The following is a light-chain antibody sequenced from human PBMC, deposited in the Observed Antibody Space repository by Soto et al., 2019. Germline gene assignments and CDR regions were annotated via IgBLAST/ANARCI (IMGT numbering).Light chain of an antibody. CDR3: QQRGDWWT. CDR2: EAS. V-gene: IGKV3-11*01. J-gene: IGKJ1*01. Sequence: EIVLTQSPATLSLSPGERATLSCRASQSVSTFFAWYQQKPGQSPRLLIYEASNRASGIPARFTGSGSGTDFTLTISSVEPEDSAVYYCQQRGDWWTFGQGTKVQIK. CDR1: QSVSTF.